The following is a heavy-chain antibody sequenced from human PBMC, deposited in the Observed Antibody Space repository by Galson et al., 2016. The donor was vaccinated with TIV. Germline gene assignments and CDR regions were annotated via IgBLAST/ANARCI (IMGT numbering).Heavy chain of an antibody. CDR2: IYESGTT. CDR3: VREGSTVTMHHYFGMDV. D-gene: IGHD4-17*01. J-gene: IGHJ6*02. CDR1: GYSINSGYY. V-gene: IGHV4-38-2*02. Sequence: TLSLTCAVSGYSINSGYYWGWIRQPPGKGLQWIGSIYESGTTYYNPSLKSRLTMSVDTSKNQFSLKLSSVSAADTAVYYCVREGSTVTMHHYFGMDVWGQGTSVTVSS.